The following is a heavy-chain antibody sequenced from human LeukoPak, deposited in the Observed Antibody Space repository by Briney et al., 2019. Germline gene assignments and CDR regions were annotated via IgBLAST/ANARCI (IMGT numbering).Heavy chain of an antibody. D-gene: IGHD5-12*01. CDR3: ARDGYQSHNWFDS. V-gene: IGHV3-33*01. CDR2: IWYDGSYK. Sequence: GRSLRLSCAASGFTFSSYGMHWVRQAPGKGLEWVAVIWYDGSYKYYTDSVKGRFTISRDNSKNTLYLQMNSLRAEDTAVYYCARDGYQSHNWFDSWGQGALVTVS. CDR1: GFTFSSYG. J-gene: IGHJ5*01.